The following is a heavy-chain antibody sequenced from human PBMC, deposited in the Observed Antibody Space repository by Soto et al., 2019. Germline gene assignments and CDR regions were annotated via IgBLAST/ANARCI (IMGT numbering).Heavy chain of an antibody. CDR3: ASRVPDVAYYGVFDY. CDR1: GFTFSDYY. Sequence: GGSLRLSCAASGFTFSDYYMSWIRQAPGKGLEWISYISSRSSTKYYADSVKGRFTISRDNAKNSVFLQMNSLTVEDTAMYYCASRVPDVAYYGVFDYWGQGTLVTASS. D-gene: IGHD3-3*01. J-gene: IGHJ4*02. CDR2: ISSRSSTK. V-gene: IGHV3-11*01.